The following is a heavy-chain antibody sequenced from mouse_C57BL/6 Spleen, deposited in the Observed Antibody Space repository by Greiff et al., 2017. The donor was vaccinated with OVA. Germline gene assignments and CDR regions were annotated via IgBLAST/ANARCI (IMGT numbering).Heavy chain of an antibody. CDR2: ISDGGSYT. D-gene: IGHD4-1*01. CDR3: ARALTGTGYYFDY. J-gene: IGHJ2*01. V-gene: IGHV5-4*03. CDR1: GFTFSSYA. Sequence: EVKLVESGGGLVKPGGSLKLSCAASGFTFSSYAMSWVRQTPEKRLEWVATISDGGSYTYYPDNVKGRFTISRDNAKNNLYLQMSHLKSEDTAMYYCARALTGTGYYFDYWGQGTTLTVSS.